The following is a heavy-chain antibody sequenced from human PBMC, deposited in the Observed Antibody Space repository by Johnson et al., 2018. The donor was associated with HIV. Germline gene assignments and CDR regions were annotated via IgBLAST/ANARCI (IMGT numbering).Heavy chain of an antibody. V-gene: IGHV3-30*04. J-gene: IGHJ3*02. Sequence: QVQPVESEGGVVQPGRSLRLSCAASEFTFSNYAMDWVRQAPGKGLEWVALISYNGSHKYYADSVKGRFTISRDNSKNTLYLQMNSLRGEDTAVYYCARERAPYYDFWSGTRNSDAFDIWGQGTMVTVSS. D-gene: IGHD3-3*01. CDR2: ISYNGSHK. CDR3: ARERAPYYDFWSGTRNSDAFDI. CDR1: EFTFSNYA.